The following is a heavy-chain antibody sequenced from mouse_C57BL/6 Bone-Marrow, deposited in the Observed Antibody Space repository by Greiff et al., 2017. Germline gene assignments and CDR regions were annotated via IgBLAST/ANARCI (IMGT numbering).Heavy chain of an antibody. J-gene: IGHJ3*01. CDR3: ARAYYYGSWFAY. V-gene: IGHV5-6*01. Sequence: EVQRVESGGDLVKPGGSLKLSCAASGFTFSSYGMSWVRQTPDKRLAWVATISSGGSYTYYPDSVKGRFTISRDNAKNTLYLQMSSLKSEDTAMYYCARAYYYGSWFAYWGQGTLVTVSA. CDR2: ISSGGSYT. CDR1: GFTFSSYG. D-gene: IGHD1-1*01.